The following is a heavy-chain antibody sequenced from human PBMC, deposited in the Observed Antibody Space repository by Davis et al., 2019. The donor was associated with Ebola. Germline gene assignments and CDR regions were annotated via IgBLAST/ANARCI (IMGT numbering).Heavy chain of an antibody. CDR2: ISSSSSYI. CDR1: GFTFSSYS. D-gene: IGHD6-13*01. Sequence: GGSLRLSCAASGFTFSSYSMNWVRQAPGKGLEWVSSISSSSSYIYYADSVKGRFTISRDNAKNSLFLQMNSLRAEDTAVYYCARDRYRSSWGGAYFDSWGQGTLVTVSS. V-gene: IGHV3-21*04. CDR3: ARDRYRSSWGGAYFDS. J-gene: IGHJ4*02.